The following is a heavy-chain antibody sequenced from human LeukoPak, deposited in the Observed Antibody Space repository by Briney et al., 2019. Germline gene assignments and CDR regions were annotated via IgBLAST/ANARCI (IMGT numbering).Heavy chain of an antibody. J-gene: IGHJ3*02. CDR2: IYSGGST. CDR1: GFTFSSYA. D-gene: IGHD6-19*01. CDR3: ARPSGWSDDAFDI. V-gene: IGHV3-66*04. Sequence: GGSLRLSCAASGFTFSSYAMSWVRQAPGKGLEWVSVIYSGGSTYYADSVKGRFTISRDNSKNTLYLQMNSLRAEDTAVYYCARPSGWSDDAFDIWGQGTMVTVSS.